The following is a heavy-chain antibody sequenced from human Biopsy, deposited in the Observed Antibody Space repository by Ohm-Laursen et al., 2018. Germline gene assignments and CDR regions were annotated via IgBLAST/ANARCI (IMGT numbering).Heavy chain of an antibody. Sequence: SLRLSCTASGFTFSSYGMHWVCQAPGKGLEWVAVIWYDGSREYYADSVEGRFTISRDNSKNTLYLQMNNLRAEDTAVFYCAKDLRNNNWGVENWGQGTLVTVSS. J-gene: IGHJ4*02. D-gene: IGHD7-27*01. CDR1: GFTFSSYG. V-gene: IGHV3-33*06. CDR3: AKDLRNNNWGVEN. CDR2: IWYDGSRE.